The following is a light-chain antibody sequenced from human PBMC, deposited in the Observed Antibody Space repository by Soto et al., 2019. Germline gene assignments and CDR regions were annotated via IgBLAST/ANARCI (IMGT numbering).Light chain of an antibody. J-gene: IGKJ4*01. CDR3: MQRLEFPLT. Sequence: EIVLTQTPLSLPVTPGEPASMSCRSSQTLLDSDGRTYLDWYLQKPGQSPQLLIYTVSYQASGDSDRFSGSGSGTEFTLKISRVEAEDVGVFYCMQRLEFPLTFGGGTKVEIK. CDR1: QTLLDSDGRTY. V-gene: IGKV2-40*01. CDR2: TVS.